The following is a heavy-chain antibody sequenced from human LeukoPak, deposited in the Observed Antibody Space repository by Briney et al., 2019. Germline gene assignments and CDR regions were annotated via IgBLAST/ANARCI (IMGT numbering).Heavy chain of an antibody. Sequence: PGGSLRLSCAASGFTFSSYAMSWVRQAPGKGLTWVSVIYSSGSTYYADSVKGRFAISRDDSKNTLHLQMDSLRAEDTAIYYCARAHGRITRDAYFDYWGQGTLVTVSS. V-gene: IGHV3-23*05. CDR1: GFTFSSYA. CDR2: IYSSGST. J-gene: IGHJ4*02. D-gene: IGHD3-10*01. CDR3: ARAHGRITRDAYFDY.